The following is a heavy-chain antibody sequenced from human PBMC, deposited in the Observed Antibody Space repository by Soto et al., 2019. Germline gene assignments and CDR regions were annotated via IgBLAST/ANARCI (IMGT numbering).Heavy chain of an antibody. J-gene: IGHJ4*02. CDR1: GGTFSTYT. D-gene: IGHD2-2*01. CDR3: ARVPDFRYCSSGNCDPDY. V-gene: IGHV1-69*02. Sequence: ASVKVSCKASGGTFSTYTITWVRQAPGQGLEWMGRIIPIIGIINYAQKFQGRVTISADKFTGTAYMELTGLRSDDTAVYYCARVPDFRYCSSGNCDPDYCGQGTLVTVSS. CDR2: IIPIIGII.